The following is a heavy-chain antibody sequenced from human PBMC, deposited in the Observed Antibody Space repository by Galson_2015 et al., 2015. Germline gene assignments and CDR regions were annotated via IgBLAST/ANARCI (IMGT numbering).Heavy chain of an antibody. J-gene: IGHJ4*02. Sequence: SLRLSCAASGFTFSSYSMNWVRQAPGKGLDWVSYTTSSSTSIYYADSVKGRFTISRDNAKNSVYLQMNSLRAEDTAVYYCAREDVSGYLDYWGQGTLVTVSS. CDR3: AREDVSGYLDY. CDR1: GFTFSSYS. D-gene: IGHD3-22*01. V-gene: IGHV3-48*01. CDR2: TTSSSTSI.